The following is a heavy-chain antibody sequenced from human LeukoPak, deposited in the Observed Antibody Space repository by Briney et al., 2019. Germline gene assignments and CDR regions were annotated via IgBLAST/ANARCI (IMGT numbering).Heavy chain of an antibody. CDR3: ARDRVYYDSSGYFDK. J-gene: IGHJ4*02. D-gene: IGHD3-22*01. CDR1: GFTFSSHG. V-gene: IGHV3-33*01. CDR2: IWYDGSNT. Sequence: GGSLRLSCAASGFTFSSHGMHWVRQAPGKGLEWVAVIWYDGSNTYYADSVKGRFTISRDNSKNTLSLQMNSLRAEDTAVYYCARDRVYYDSSGYFDKWGQGTLVTVSS.